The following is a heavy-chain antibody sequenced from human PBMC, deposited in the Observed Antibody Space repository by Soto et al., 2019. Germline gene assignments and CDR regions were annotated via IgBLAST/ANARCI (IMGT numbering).Heavy chain of an antibody. D-gene: IGHD1-1*01. Sequence: KTSETLSLTCAVYGGFVTSGSYYWSWIRQPPGKGLEWIGEMSHSGGTHFNPPLKSRVTISVDTSKNQFTLKMSSVTAADTALYYCARVERGTATTVVDAFDIWGPGTMVTVSS. CDR1: GGFVTSGSYY. V-gene: IGHV4-34*01. J-gene: IGHJ3*02. CDR2: MSHSGGT. CDR3: ARVERGTATTVVDAFDI.